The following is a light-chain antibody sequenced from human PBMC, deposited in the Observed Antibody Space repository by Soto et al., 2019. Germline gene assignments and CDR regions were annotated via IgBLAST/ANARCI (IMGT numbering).Light chain of an antibody. CDR1: SSNIGRNN. V-gene: IGLV1-44*01. CDR2: SNN. CDR3: AAWDDSLNGVV. J-gene: IGLJ2*01. Sequence: QSVLGQPPSASGTPGQRVTISCSGSSSNIGRNNVNWYQQLPGTAPKLLIYSNNQRPSGVPDRFSGSKSGTSASLAISGLQSEDEADYYCAAWDDSLNGVVFGGGTKLTVL.